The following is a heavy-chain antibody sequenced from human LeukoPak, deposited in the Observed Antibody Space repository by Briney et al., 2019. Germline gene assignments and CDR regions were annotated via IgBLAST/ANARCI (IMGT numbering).Heavy chain of an antibody. V-gene: IGHV4-61*02. Sequence: SQTLSLTCTVSGGSISSGSYYWSWIRQPAGKGLEWIGRIYTSGSHNYNPSLKSRVTISVHTSKNQFPLKLSSVTAADTAVYYCARDGLYSSGWSDAFDGWGEGTTVTV. CDR3: ARDGLYSSGWSDAFDG. CDR2: IYTSGSH. CDR1: GGSISSGSYY. D-gene: IGHD6-19*01. J-gene: IGHJ3*01.